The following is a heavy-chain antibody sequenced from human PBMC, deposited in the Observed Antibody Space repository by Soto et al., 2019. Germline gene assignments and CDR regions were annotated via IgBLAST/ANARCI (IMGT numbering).Heavy chain of an antibody. Sequence: SETLSLTCTVSGGSISSYYWSWIRQPPGKGPEWIGYIYYSGSTNYNPSLKSRVTISVDTSKNQFSLKLSSVTAADTAVYYCARDYHSGGAFDIWGQGTMVTVSS. D-gene: IGHD6-19*01. CDR2: IYYSGST. V-gene: IGHV4-59*01. CDR3: ARDYHSGGAFDI. J-gene: IGHJ3*02. CDR1: GGSISSYY.